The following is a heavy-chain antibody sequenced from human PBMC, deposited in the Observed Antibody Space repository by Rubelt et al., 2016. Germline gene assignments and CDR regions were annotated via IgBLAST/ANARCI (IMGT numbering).Heavy chain of an antibody. D-gene: IGHD6-6*01. CDR3: ARVVRIAARPNYFDY. J-gene: IGHJ4*02. CDR1: GGSISSYY. CDR2: IYYSGST. V-gene: IGHV4-59*01. Sequence: QVQLQESGPGLVKPSVTLSLTCTVSGGSISSYYWSWIRQPPGKGLEWIGYIYYSGSTNYNPSLKSRVTISVDTSKNQFSLKLSSVTAGETAVYYCARVVRIAARPNYFDYWGQGTLVTVSS.